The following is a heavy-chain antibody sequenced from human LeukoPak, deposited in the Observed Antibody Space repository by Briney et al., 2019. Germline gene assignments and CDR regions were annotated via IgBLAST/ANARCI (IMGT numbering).Heavy chain of an antibody. CDR2: MYYTGRT. CDR1: GDSMSYYY. D-gene: IGHD5-24*01. J-gene: IGHJ4*02. Sequence: SETLSLTCTVSGDSMSYYYWSWIRQTPGKGLEWLGYMYYTGRTKYNPSLKSRVTFSLDMSKNQFSLKLDSVTAADTAMYYCTRITIHGNSNYWGQGTLVTVSS. CDR3: TRITIHGNSNY. V-gene: IGHV4-59*01.